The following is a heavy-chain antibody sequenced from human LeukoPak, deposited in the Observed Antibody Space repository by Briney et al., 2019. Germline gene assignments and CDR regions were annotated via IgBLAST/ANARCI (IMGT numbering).Heavy chain of an antibody. CDR3: ARGARNWNYVDY. CDR1: GYTFTSYY. CDR2: INPNSGGT. Sequence: ASVKVSCKASGYTFTSYYMHWVRQAPGQGLEWMGWINPNSGGTNYAQKFRGRVTMTRDTSISTAYMELSRLRSDDTAVYYCARGARNWNYVDYWGQGTLVTVSS. J-gene: IGHJ4*02. D-gene: IGHD1-1*01. V-gene: IGHV1-2*02.